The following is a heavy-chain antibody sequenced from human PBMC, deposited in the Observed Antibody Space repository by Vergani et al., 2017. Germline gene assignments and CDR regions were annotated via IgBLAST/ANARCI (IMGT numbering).Heavy chain of an antibody. J-gene: IGHJ4*02. V-gene: IGHV3-33*01. Sequence: QVQLVESGGGVVQPGRSLRLSCAASGFTFSSYGMHCVRQAPGKGLEWVAVIWYDGSNKYYADSVKGRFTISRDNSKNTLYLQMNSLRAEDTAVYYCARGAHPTVTGPDYFDYWGQGTLVTVSS. D-gene: IGHD4-17*01. CDR2: IWYDGSNK. CDR3: ARGAHPTVTGPDYFDY. CDR1: GFTFSSYG.